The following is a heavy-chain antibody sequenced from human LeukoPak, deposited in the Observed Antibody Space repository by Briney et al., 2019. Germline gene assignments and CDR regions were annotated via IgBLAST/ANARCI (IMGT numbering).Heavy chain of an antibody. V-gene: IGHV3-48*02. D-gene: IGHD2-15*01. J-gene: IGHJ4*02. CDR1: GFTFSSYS. Sequence: GGSLRLSCAASGFTFSSYSMNWVRQAPGKGLDWVSYISSSSSTIYYADSVKGRFTISSDNAKNSLYLQINSLRDEDTAVYYCARDPPEVVAATGFDYWGQGTLVTVSS. CDR3: ARDPPEVVAATGFDY. CDR2: ISSSSSTI.